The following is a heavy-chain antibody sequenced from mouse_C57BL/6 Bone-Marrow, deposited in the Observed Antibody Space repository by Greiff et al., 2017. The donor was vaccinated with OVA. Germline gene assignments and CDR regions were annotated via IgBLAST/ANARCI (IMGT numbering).Heavy chain of an antibody. Sequence: QVQLQQSGAELVKPGASVKMSCKASGYTFTTYPIEWMKQNHGKSLEWIGNFHPYNDDTKYNEKFKGKATLTVEKSSSTVYLELSRLASADSAVYSCARRYYGTYVGFAYWGQGTLVTVSA. V-gene: IGHV1-47*01. J-gene: IGHJ3*01. CDR2: FHPYNDDT. CDR3: ARRYYGTYVGFAY. CDR1: GYTFTTYP. D-gene: IGHD2-1*01.